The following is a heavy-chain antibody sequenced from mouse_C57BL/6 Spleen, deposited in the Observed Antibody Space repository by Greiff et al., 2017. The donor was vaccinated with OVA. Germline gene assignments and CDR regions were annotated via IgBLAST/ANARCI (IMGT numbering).Heavy chain of an antibody. CDR2: IDPANGNT. CDR3: ALDLLWSAWFAY. Sequence: LVESVAELVRPGASVKLSCTASGFNIKNTYMHWVKQRPEQGLEWIGRIDPANGNTKYAPKFQGKATITADTSSNTAYLQLSSLTSEDTAIYYCALDLLWSAWFAYWGQGTLVTVSA. V-gene: IGHV14-3*01. CDR1: GFNIKNTY. D-gene: IGHD2-1*01. J-gene: IGHJ3*01.